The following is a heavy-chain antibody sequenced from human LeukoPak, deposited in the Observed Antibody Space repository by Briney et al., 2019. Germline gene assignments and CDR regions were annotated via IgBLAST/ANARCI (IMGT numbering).Heavy chain of an antibody. D-gene: IGHD2-15*01. CDR2: IKKDGSEK. CDR1: GFTFSNYA. Sequence: GGSLRLSCAASGFTFSNYAMSWVRQAPGKGLEWVAIIKKDGSEKYYVDSMKGRFTISRDNAKNSLFLQMNSLRAEDTAIYYCTTDTWYSAGHWGQGTLVTVS. J-gene: IGHJ4*02. CDR3: TTDTWYSAGH. V-gene: IGHV3-7*03.